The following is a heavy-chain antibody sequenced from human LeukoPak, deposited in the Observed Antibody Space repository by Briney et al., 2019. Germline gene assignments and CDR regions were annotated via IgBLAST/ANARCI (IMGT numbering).Heavy chain of an antibody. D-gene: IGHD6-13*01. CDR3: ARVLFYSSSWYVDY. CDR2: INPNSGGT. V-gene: IGHV1-2*02. Sequence: ASVKVSCKASGGTFSSYAISWVRQAPGQGLEWMGWINPNSGGTNYAQKFQGRVTMTRDTSIRTAYMELSRLRSDDTAVYYCARVLFYSSSWYVDYWGQGTLVTVSS. CDR1: GGTFSSYA. J-gene: IGHJ4*02.